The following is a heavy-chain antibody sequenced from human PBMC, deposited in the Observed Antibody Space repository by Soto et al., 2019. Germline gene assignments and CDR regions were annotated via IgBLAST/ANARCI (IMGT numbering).Heavy chain of an antibody. CDR2: ISGSGGST. J-gene: IGHJ5*02. CDR3: AKGNGVSLSWFDP. D-gene: IGHD2-8*01. V-gene: IGHV3-23*01. CDR1: GFSFNSNA. Sequence: ESGGGLVQSGGSLRLSCAVSGFSFNSNAMTWVRQTPGKGLEWVSAISGSGGSTYYADSVKGRFTISRDNSKNTLYLQMNSLRAEDTAVYYCAKGNGVSLSWFDPWGRGTLVTVSS.